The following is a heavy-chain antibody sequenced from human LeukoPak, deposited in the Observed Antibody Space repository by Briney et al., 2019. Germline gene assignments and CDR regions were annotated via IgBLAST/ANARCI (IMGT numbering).Heavy chain of an antibody. J-gene: IGHJ6*02. CDR3: ARATGYCSGGSCPHYYYHGMDV. Sequence: LSPNRTNARSTTSSDRWKLTRQAPSIKQKRIGYIYYSGSTNYNPSLKSRVTISVDTSKNQFSLKLSSVTAADTAVYYCARATGYCSGGSCPHYYYHGMDVWGQGTTVTVSS. D-gene: IGHD2-15*01. V-gene: IGHV4-59*08. CDR1: RSTTSSDR. CDR2: IYYSGST.